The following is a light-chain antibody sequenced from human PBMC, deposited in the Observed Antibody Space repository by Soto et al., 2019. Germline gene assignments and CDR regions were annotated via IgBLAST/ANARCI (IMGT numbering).Light chain of an antibody. CDR2: AAS. CDR1: QGISNY. J-gene: IGKJ5*01. CDR3: QKYNSAPLIT. Sequence: DIQMTQSPSSLSASVGDRVTITCRASQGISNYLAWYQQKPGKVPKLLIYAASTLQSGVPSRFSGSGSGTDFTITISSLQPEDVATYYCQKYNSAPLITLGQGTRLEIK. V-gene: IGKV1-27*01.